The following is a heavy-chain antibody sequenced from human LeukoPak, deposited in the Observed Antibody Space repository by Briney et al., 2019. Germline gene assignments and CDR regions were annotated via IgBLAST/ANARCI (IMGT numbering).Heavy chain of an antibody. V-gene: IGHV3-7*01. D-gene: IGHD2-15*01. J-gene: IGHJ4*02. CDR3: ARADIDGSGVYY. Sequence: GGSLRLSCTASGFTFSSFWMSWVRQAPGKGLEWVANIKPDGSEKDYVDSVKGRFTISRDNAKNSLYLQMNSLRAEDTATYYCARADIDGSGVYYWGQGTLVTVSS. CDR2: IKPDGSEK. CDR1: GFTFSSFW.